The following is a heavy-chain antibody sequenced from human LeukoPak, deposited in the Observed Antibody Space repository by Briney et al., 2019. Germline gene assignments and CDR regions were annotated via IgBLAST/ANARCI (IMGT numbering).Heavy chain of an antibody. Sequence: ASVKVSCKASGGTFSSYAISWVRQAPGQGLEWMGRIIPILGIANYAQKFQGRVTITADKSTSTAYMELSSLRSEDTAVYYCAREVSSIVVVTAILDAFDIWGQGTMVTVSS. J-gene: IGHJ3*02. CDR1: GGTFSSYA. V-gene: IGHV1-69*04. D-gene: IGHD2-21*02. CDR3: AREVSSIVVVTAILDAFDI. CDR2: IIPILGIA.